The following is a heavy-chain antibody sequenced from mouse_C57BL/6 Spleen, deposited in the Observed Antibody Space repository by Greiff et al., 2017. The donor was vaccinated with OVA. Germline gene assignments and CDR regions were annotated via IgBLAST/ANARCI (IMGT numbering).Heavy chain of an antibody. Sequence: EVQLQQSGPVLARPGASVKMSCKTSGYTFTSYWMHWVKQRPGQGLEWIGAIYPGNSDTSYNQKFKGKAKLTAVTSASTAYMELISLTNEDSAVYYCTTLLLRFLEGFAYWGQGTLVTVSA. D-gene: IGHD1-1*01. CDR1: GYTFTSYW. V-gene: IGHV1-5*01. CDR2: IYPGNSDT. J-gene: IGHJ3*01. CDR3: TTLLLRFLEGFAY.